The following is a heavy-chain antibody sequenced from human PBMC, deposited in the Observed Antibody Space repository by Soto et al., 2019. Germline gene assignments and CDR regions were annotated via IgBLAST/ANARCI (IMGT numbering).Heavy chain of an antibody. CDR1: VSTISIYA. Sequence: GASVKVSCTASVSTISIYALHWVRQAPGQRLEWMGWINAGYGNTKSSQKFQDRVTISRDTSASTAYMELTSLRSEDTAVYYCARDTGDGTFDFWGQGTLVTVSS. J-gene: IGHJ4*02. D-gene: IGHD7-27*01. V-gene: IGHV1-3*01. CDR3: ARDTGDGTFDF. CDR2: INAGYGNT.